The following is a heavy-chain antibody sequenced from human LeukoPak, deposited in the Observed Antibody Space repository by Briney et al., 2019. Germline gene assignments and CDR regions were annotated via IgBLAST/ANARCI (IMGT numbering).Heavy chain of an antibody. V-gene: IGHV3-49*04. CDR3: TREEGDDYDILTGYSFDY. CDR2: IRSKAYGGTT. Sequence: PGGSLRLSCTASGFTFGDYAMSWVRQAPGKGLEWVGFIRSKAYGGTTEYAASVKGRFTISRDDSKSIAYLQMNSLKTEDTAVYYCTREEGDDYDILTGYSFDYWGQGTLVTVSS. CDR1: GFTFGDYA. D-gene: IGHD3-9*01. J-gene: IGHJ4*02.